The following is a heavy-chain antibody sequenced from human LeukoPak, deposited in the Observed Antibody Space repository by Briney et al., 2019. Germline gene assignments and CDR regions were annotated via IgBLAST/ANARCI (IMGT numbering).Heavy chain of an antibody. CDR1: GFTFSNYG. D-gene: IGHD2-8*01. CDR2: MSYDGSNE. V-gene: IGHV3-30*03. Sequence: PGGSLRLSCAVSGFTFSNYGMHWVRQAPGKGLEWVATMSYDGSNEYYADSVKGRFTISRDNSKNTLYLQMNSLRAEDTAVYHCARDLTDTVLIFEFWGQGTLVTVSS. CDR3: ARDLTDTVLIFEF. J-gene: IGHJ4*02.